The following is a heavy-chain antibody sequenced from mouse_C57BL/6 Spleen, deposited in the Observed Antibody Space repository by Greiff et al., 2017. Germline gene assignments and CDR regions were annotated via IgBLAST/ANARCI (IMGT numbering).Heavy chain of an antibody. Sequence: EVQLQQSGPELVKPGASVTIPCKASGSTFTDYNMDWVKQSHGKSLEWIGDINPNNGGTIYTQKFKGKATLTVDKSSSPAYMECRSLRSEDTAVYYWARRTGQVYCEYWGQGTTLRESS. V-gene: IGHV1-18*01. CDR3: ARRTGQVYCEY. D-gene: IGHD3-2*02. CDR2: INPNNGGT. J-gene: IGHJ2*01. CDR1: GSTFTDYN.